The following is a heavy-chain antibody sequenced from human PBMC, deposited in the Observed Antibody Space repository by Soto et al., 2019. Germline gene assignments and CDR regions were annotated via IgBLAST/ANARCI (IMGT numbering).Heavy chain of an antibody. V-gene: IGHV4-34*01. J-gene: IGHJ4*02. D-gene: IGHD5-12*01. CDR2: INHSGST. CDR3: ARGLVAYSGYFLY. Sequence: QVQLQQWGAGLLKPSETLSLTCAVYGGSFSGYYWSWIRQPPGKGLVWIGEINHSGSTNYNPSLKSRVTISVDTSKTQFSLKLSSVTAADTAVYYCARGLVAYSGYFLYWGQGTLVTVSS. CDR1: GGSFSGYY.